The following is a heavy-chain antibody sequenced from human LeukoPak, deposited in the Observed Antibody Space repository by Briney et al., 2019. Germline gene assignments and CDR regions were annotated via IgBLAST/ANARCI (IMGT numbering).Heavy chain of an antibody. V-gene: IGHV1-8*02. Sequence: GASVKVSCKASGHTFTDYYIHWVRQATGQGLEWMGWMNPNSGNTGYAQKFQGRVTMTRNTSISTAYMELSSLRSEDTAVYYCARGGPPEAGTTPDYWGQGTLVTVSS. CDR1: GHTFTDYY. D-gene: IGHD1-1*01. J-gene: IGHJ4*02. CDR3: ARGGPPEAGTTPDY. CDR2: MNPNSGNT.